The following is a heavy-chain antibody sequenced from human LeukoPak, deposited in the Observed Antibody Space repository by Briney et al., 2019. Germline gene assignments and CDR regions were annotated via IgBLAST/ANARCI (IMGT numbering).Heavy chain of an antibody. CDR2: ISAYNGNT. D-gene: IGHD2-2*01. Sequence: ASVKVSCKASGYTFTGYYMHWVRQAPGQGLEWMGWISAYNGNTNYAQKLQGRVTMTTDTSTSTAYMELRSLRSDDTAVYYCARDPVVVPASSHWFDPWGQGTLVTVSS. CDR1: GYTFTGYY. J-gene: IGHJ5*02. CDR3: ARDPVVVPASSHWFDP. V-gene: IGHV1-18*04.